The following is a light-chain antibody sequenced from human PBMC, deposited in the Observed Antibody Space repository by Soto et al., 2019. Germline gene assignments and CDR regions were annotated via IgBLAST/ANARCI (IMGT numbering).Light chain of an antibody. V-gene: IGLV2-14*01. CDR3: SSYTSSTTYV. CDR2: EVS. Sequence: QSALTQPASVSGSPGQSITISCTGTSRDVGGYNYVSWYQQRPGEAPKLMIYEVSNRPSGVSNRFSGSKAGNTASLTISGLQAEDEADYYCSSYTSSTTYVFGTGTKVTVL. CDR1: SRDVGGYNY. J-gene: IGLJ1*01.